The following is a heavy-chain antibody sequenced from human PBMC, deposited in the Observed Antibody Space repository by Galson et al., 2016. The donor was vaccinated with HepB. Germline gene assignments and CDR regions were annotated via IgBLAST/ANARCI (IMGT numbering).Heavy chain of an antibody. CDR3: AKASGYSNTWLNY. CDR2: TSNLVDST. V-gene: IGHV3-23*01. D-gene: IGHD6-13*01. J-gene: IGHJ4*02. Sequence: SLRLSCAASGFIFSSSVMSWVRQAPGKGLEWISVTSNLVDSTYYADSVKGRFTISRDNSNSTLYLHMNSLRAEDTAVYYCAKASGYSNTWLNYWGQGTLVTVSS. CDR1: GFIFSSSV.